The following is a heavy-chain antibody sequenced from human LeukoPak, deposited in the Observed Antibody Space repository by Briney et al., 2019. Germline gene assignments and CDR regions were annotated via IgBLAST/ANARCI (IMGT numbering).Heavy chain of an antibody. V-gene: IGHV3-7*01. CDR3: ARDGGMIRIGGQDV. J-gene: IGHJ6*02. CDR2: MNRDGSEK. D-gene: IGHD3-16*01. CDR1: GFTFSNYW. Sequence: GGSLRLSCAASGFTFSNYWMSWVRQAPGKGLEWVANMNRDGSEKNYVDSMKGRITISRDNAKNSLYLQMNSLRVEDTAVYYCARDGGMIRIGGQDVWGQGTTVTVS.